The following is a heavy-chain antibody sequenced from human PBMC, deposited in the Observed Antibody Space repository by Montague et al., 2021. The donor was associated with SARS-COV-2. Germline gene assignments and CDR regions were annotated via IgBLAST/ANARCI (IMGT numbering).Heavy chain of an antibody. J-gene: IGHJ4*02. D-gene: IGHD1-1*01. V-gene: IGHV3-21*01. CDR1: GFLFSTYI. Sequence: SLRLSCAASGFLFSTYIMNWVRQAPGKGLEWVSSISGNSRYLYYADSVKGRFTISRDNAKNSLYLQMNSLRAEDTAVYYCAIATIDFRGQGTLVSVSS. CDR2: ISGNSRYL. CDR3: AIATIDF.